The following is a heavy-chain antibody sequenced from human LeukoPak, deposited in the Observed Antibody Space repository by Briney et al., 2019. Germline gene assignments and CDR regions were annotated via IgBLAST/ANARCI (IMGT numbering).Heavy chain of an antibody. D-gene: IGHD6-13*01. CDR2: ISYDGSNK. Sequence: GGSLRLSCAASGFTFSSYGMHWVRQAPGKGLEWVAVISYDGSNKYYADSVKGRFTISRDNSKNTLYLQMNSLRAEDTAVYYCAKTVAAAGTSRGIDYWGQGTLVTVSS. J-gene: IGHJ4*02. CDR1: GFTFSSYG. V-gene: IGHV3-30*18. CDR3: AKTVAAAGTSRGIDY.